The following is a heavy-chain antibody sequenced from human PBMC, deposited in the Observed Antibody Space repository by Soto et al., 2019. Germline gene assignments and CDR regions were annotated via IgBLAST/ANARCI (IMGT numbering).Heavy chain of an antibody. CDR1: GFTFSSYA. Sequence: GGSLRLSCAASGFTFSSYAMSWVRQAPGKGLEWVSAISGSGGSTYYADSVKGRFTISRDNSKNTLYLQMNSLRAEDTAVDYCAKNWADSPSYYDFWSGALDYWGQGTLVTVSS. CDR2: ISGSGGST. V-gene: IGHV3-23*01. D-gene: IGHD3-3*01. CDR3: AKNWADSPSYYDFWSGALDY. J-gene: IGHJ4*02.